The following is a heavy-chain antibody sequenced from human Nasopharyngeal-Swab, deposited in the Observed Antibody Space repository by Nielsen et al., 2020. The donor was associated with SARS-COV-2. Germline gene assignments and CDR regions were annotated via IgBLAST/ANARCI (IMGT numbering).Heavy chain of an antibody. CDR3: ARRRSVAAAGYNWFDP. D-gene: IGHD6-13*01. J-gene: IGHJ5*02. CDR2: MNPNSGNT. CDR1: GYTFTSYD. V-gene: IGHV1-8*01. Sequence: ASVKDTCKASGYTFTSYDINWVRQATGQGLEWMGWMNPNSGNTGYAQKFQGRVTMTRNTSISTAYMELSSLRSEDTAVYYCARRRSVAAAGYNWFDPWGQGTLVTVSS.